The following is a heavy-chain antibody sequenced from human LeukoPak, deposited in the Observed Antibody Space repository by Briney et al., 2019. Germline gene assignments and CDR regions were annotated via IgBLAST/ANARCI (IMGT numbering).Heavy chain of an antibody. V-gene: IGHV1-46*01. J-gene: IGHJ3*02. CDR3: ARAEWELPSFKNRRDAFDI. Sequence: ASVKVSCKASGYTFTSYYMHWVRQAPGQGLEWMGIINPSGGSTSYAQKFQGRVTMTRDMSTSPVYMELSSLRSEDTAVYYCARAEWELPSFKNRRDAFDIWGQGTMVTVS. CDR2: INPSGGST. CDR1: GYTFTSYY. D-gene: IGHD1-26*01.